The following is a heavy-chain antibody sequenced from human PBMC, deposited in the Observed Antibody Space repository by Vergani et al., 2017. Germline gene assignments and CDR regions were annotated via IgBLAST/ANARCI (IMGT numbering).Heavy chain of an antibody. V-gene: IGHV1-69*06. CDR2: INPIFGTA. D-gene: IGHD4/OR15-4a*01. J-gene: IGHJ3*02. CDR1: GGTFSSYA. Sequence: QVQLVQSGAEVKKPGSSVKVSCKASGGTFSSYAISWVRQAPGQGLEWLGGINPIFGTANYAQTFQGRVTSTADKSTSTAYMELRSLRSEDTAVYYCARDPLTVQSNDGFDIWGQGTMVTVSS. CDR3: ARDPLTVQSNDGFDI.